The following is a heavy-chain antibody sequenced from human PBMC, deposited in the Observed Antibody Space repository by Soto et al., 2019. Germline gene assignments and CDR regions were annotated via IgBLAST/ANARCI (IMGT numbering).Heavy chain of an antibody. D-gene: IGHD6-6*01. CDR1: GVTFSSYG. J-gene: IGHJ4*02. Sequence: ASVKVSCKAPGVTFSSYGISWVRQAPGQGLEWMGRIIPFLGTTNYAQNFQDRLTVTADTSTNTAFMELSSLRSDDTAVYYCAREVYTSSSIHSFLVSWGQGTLVPVSP. V-gene: IGHV1-69*10. CDR3: AREVYTSSSIHSFLVS. CDR2: IIPFLGTT.